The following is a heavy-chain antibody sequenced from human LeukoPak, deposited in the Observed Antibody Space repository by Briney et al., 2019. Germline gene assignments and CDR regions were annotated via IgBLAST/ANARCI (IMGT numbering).Heavy chain of an antibody. CDR1: GYTFTGYY. V-gene: IGHV1-2*03. CDR2: INPNSGGT. Sequence: LGASVTVSCKASGYTFTGYYMHWVRQAPGQGLEWMGWINPNSGGTNYAQKFQGRVTMTRDTSISTAYMELSRLRSDDTAVYYCARLSSERRSYGMDVWGQGTTVTVSS. J-gene: IGHJ6*02. D-gene: IGHD6-25*01. CDR3: ARLSSERRSYGMDV.